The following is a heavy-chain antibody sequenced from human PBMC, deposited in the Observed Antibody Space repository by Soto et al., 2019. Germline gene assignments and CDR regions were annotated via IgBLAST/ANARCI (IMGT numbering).Heavy chain of an antibody. CDR3: ARSPRSSPYFDY. V-gene: IGHV5-51*01. J-gene: IGHJ4*02. CDR2: IYPGDHET. Sequence: GESLKISCKGSGFSFSNFWIGWVRQLPGKGLEWMGIIYPGDHETRYSPSFHGKVTISADRSINTAYLQWNSLEAPDTAFYFCARSPRSSPYFDYWGQGALVTVSS. CDR1: GFSFSNFW. D-gene: IGHD6-13*01.